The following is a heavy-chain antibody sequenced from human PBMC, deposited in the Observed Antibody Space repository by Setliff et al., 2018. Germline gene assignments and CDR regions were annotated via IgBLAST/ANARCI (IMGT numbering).Heavy chain of an antibody. V-gene: IGHV4-39*07. CDR1: GGSISDNGYF. J-gene: IGHJ3*02. CDR3: ARDASASDGRNAFDI. Sequence: ASETLSLTCTVPGGSISDNGYFWGWVRQPPGKGPEWIGNIYFGGDTYFNPSFKSRVTMSIDTSNSQFSLKLSSVTAADTAIYYCARDASASDGRNAFDIWGQGTMVTVSS. D-gene: IGHD1-26*01. CDR2: IYFGGDT.